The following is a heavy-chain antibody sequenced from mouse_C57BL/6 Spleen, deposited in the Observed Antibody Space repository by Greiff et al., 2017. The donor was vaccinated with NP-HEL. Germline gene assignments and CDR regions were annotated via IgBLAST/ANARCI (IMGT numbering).Heavy chain of an antibody. CDR2: INPNNGGT. CDR1: GYTFTDYN. D-gene: IGHD2-5*01. V-gene: IGHV1-22*01. CDR3: ALFPYSNPFAY. J-gene: IGHJ3*01. Sequence: EVKLQQSGPELVKPGASVKMSCKASGYTFTDYNMHWVKQSHGKSLEWIGYINPNNGGTSYNQKFKGKATLTVNKSSSTAYMELRSLTSEDSAVYYCALFPYSNPFAYWGQGTLVTVSA.